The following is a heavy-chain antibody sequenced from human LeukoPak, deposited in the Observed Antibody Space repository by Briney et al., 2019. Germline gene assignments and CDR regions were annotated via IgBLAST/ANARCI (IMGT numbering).Heavy chain of an antibody. CDR2: INHSGST. J-gene: IGHJ5*02. CDR3: ARGSNDYGDYGGVWFDP. D-gene: IGHD4-17*01. V-gene: IGHV4-34*01. CDR1: GGSFSGYY. Sequence: SETLSLTCAVYGGSFSGYYWSWLRQPPGKGLEWIGEINHSGSTNYNPSLKSRVTISVDTSKNQFSLKLSSVTAADTAVYYCARGSNDYGDYGGVWFDPWGQGTLVTVSS.